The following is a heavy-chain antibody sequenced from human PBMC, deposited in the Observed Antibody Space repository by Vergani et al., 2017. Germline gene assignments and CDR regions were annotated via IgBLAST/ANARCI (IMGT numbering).Heavy chain of an antibody. Sequence: QVQLVQSGAEVKKPGSSVKVSCKASGGTFSSYAISWVRQAPGQGLEWMGRIIPIFGTANYAQKFQGRVTITADESTSTAYMELNSLRAEDTAVYYCAKSKPSDWYSSSSSYYYLDVWGKGTTVTVSS. CDR1: GGTFSSYA. CDR2: IIPIFGTA. V-gene: IGHV1-69*18. CDR3: AKSKPSDWYSSSSSYYYLDV. D-gene: IGHD6-6*01. J-gene: IGHJ6*03.